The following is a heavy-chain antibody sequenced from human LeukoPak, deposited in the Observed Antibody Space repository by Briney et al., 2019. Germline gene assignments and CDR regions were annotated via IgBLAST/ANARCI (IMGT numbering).Heavy chain of an antibody. Sequence: IPSETLSLTCTVSGGSISSGGYYWSWTRQPPGKGLEWIAYIYHTGGTNYNPSLKSRVTISVDTSKDQFSLRLTSVTAADTAVYHCVRLSVVSPHRYFDLWGRGTLVTVSS. J-gene: IGHJ2*01. CDR3: VRLSVVSPHRYFDL. CDR1: GGSISSGGYY. D-gene: IGHD4-23*01. V-gene: IGHV4-61*08. CDR2: IYHTGGT.